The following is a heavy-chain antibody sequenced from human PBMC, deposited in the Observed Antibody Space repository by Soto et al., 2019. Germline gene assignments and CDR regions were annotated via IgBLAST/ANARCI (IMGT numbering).Heavy chain of an antibody. Sequence: EVQLVESGGGLVQPGGSVRLSCAASGFTFNDHYMDWVRQAPGKGLEWVGRSRNKANSYTTEYAASVKGRFAISRDDSKNSLYLQMNSLKTEDSAVYYCTILLRTSSGYDFDFWGQGTLVTVSS. CDR3: TILLRTSSGYDFDF. D-gene: IGHD5-12*01. J-gene: IGHJ4*02. CDR1: GFTFNDHY. CDR2: SRNKANSYTT. V-gene: IGHV3-72*01.